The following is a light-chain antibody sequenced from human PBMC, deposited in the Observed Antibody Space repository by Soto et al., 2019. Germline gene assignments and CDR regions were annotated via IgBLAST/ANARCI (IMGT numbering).Light chain of an antibody. CDR2: NAS. V-gene: IGKV3-15*01. CDR1: QSVSSD. CDR3: HQYNTWPPHFT. J-gene: IGKJ3*01. Sequence: PGERATLSCRASQSVSSDLAWYQQVPGQTPRLLIYNASTRATGVPARFSGGGSVTEFSLTISSLQSDDLAVYYCHQYNTWPPHFTFGPGTKVDIK.